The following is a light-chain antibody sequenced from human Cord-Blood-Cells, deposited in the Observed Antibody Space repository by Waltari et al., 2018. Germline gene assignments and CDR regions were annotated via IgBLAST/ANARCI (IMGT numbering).Light chain of an antibody. Sequence: DIKMTQSPSSLSASVGDRVTITCQASQDISNYLNWYQQKPGKAPRLLIYDASNLETGVPSRFSGSGSGTDFTFTISSLQPEDIATYYCQQYDNLLMTFGQGTRVEIK. CDR3: QQYDNLLMT. J-gene: IGKJ5*01. CDR1: QDISNY. CDR2: DAS. V-gene: IGKV1-33*01.